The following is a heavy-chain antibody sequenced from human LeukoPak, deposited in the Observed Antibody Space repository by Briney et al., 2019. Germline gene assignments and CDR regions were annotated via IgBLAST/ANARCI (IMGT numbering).Heavy chain of an antibody. V-gene: IGHV3-53*01. Sequence: SGGSLRLSCAASGFTVSSNYMSWVRQAPGKGLEWVSIIYSDGSTYYADSVKGRFTISRDNAKNSLYLQMNSLRAEDTAVYYCARDRRDPVFDYWGQGTLVTVSS. CDR3: ARDRRDPVFDY. CDR1: GFTVSSNY. CDR2: IYSDGST. J-gene: IGHJ4*02.